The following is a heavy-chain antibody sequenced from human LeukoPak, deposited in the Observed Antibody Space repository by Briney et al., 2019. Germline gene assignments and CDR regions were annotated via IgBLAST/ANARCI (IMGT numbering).Heavy chain of an antibody. CDR3: AKANIAAAGIVDF. V-gene: IGHV3-30*02. CDR1: GFTFSSYG. D-gene: IGHD6-13*01. Sequence: GGSLRLSCAASGFTFSSYGMHWVRQAPGKGLEWVAFIRYDGSNKYYADSVKGRFTISRDNSKNTLYLQMNSLRAEDTAVYYCAKANIAAAGIVDFWGQGTLVTISS. J-gene: IGHJ4*02. CDR2: IRYDGSNK.